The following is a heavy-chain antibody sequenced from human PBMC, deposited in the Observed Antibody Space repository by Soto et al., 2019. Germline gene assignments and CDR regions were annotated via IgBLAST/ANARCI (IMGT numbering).Heavy chain of an antibody. V-gene: IGHV3-23*01. CDR1: GFTVSSNY. CDR2: ISGSGGST. Sequence: GGSLRLSCAASGFTVSSNYMSWVRQAPGKGLEWVSAISGSGGSTYYADSVKGRFTISRDNSKNTLYLQMNSLRAEDTAVYYCAKAPTSSYGSGSYSWYHWFDPWGQGTLVTVSS. D-gene: IGHD3-10*01. J-gene: IGHJ5*02. CDR3: AKAPTSSYGSGSYSWYHWFDP.